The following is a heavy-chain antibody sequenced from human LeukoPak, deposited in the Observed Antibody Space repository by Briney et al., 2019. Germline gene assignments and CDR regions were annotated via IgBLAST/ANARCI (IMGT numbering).Heavy chain of an antibody. D-gene: IGHD6-6*01. Sequence: GGSPRLSCTASGFTLRNYWMHWVRQVPGKRLVWVSRISGDGSVTNYADSVQGRLTISRDNAKNILYLQINNLRSEDTAVYYCARYSSSSGGASYYLDYWGHGTLVTVSS. CDR2: ISGDGSVT. CDR1: GFTLRNYW. CDR3: ARYSSSSGGASYYLDY. V-gene: IGHV3-74*01. J-gene: IGHJ4*01.